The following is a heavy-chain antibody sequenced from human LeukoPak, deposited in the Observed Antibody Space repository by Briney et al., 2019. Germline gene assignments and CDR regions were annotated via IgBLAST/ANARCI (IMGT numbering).Heavy chain of an antibody. CDR3: ARDSGSHFMAFDI. CDR1: GYSISSGYY. D-gene: IGHD1-26*01. CDR2: IYHSGST. J-gene: IGHJ3*02. V-gene: IGHV4-38-2*02. Sequence: SETLSLTCTVSGYSISSGYYWGWIRQPPGKGLEWIGSIYHSGSTYYNPSLKSRVTISVDTSKNQFSLKLSSVTAADTAVYYCARDSGSHFMAFDIWGQGTMVTVSS.